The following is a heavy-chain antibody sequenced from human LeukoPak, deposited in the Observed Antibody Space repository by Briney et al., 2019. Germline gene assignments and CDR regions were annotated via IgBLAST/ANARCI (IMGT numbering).Heavy chain of an antibody. CDR1: GGSISSGDYY. CDR3: ARPYYYDSRIDP. Sequence: SETLSLTCTVSGGSISSGDYYWSWIRQPPGKGLEWIAYMYYSGSTYYNPSLKSRVTMSADTTKNQLSLKLSSVTAADTAVYYCARPYYYDSRIDPWGQGILVTVSS. CDR2: MYYSGST. V-gene: IGHV4-30-4*01. J-gene: IGHJ5*02. D-gene: IGHD3-22*01.